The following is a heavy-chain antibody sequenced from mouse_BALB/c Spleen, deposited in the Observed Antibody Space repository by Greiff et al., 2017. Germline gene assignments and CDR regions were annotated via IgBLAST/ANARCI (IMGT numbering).Heavy chain of an antibody. Sequence: EVKVEESGPGLVKPSQSLSLTCTVTGYSITSDYAWNWIRQFPGNKLEWMGYISYSGSTSYNPSLKSRISITRDTSKNQFFLQLKSVTTEDTATYYCARLRDYGNYYFDYWGQGTTLTVSS. CDR3: ARLRDYGNYYFDY. J-gene: IGHJ2*01. CDR2: ISYSGST. V-gene: IGHV3-2*02. CDR1: GYSITSDYA. D-gene: IGHD2-1*01.